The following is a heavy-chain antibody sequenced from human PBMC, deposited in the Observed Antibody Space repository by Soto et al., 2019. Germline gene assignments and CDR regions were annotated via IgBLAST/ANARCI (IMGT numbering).Heavy chain of an antibody. V-gene: IGHV3-74*01. J-gene: IGHJ4*02. D-gene: IGHD6-19*01. CDR1: GFTFSSCW. CDR3: VRGEGGWETY. CDR2: INSDGSST. Sequence: EVQLMESGGGLVQPGGSLRLSCAASGFTFSSCWMHWVRQAPGKGLVWVSRINSDGSSTTYADSVKGRFTISRDNAKKTLYLQMNSLRAEDTAVYYCVRGEGGWETYWGQGTLVTVSS.